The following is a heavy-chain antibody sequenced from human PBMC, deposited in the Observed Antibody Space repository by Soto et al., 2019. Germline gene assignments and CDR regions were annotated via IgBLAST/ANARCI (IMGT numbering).Heavy chain of an antibody. V-gene: IGHV3-30-3*01. CDR2: ISYDGSNK. Sequence: QVQLVESGGGVVQPGRSLRLSCAASGFTFSSYAMHWVRQAPGKGLERVAVISYDGSNKYYADSVKGRFTISRDNSKNTLYLQMNSLRAEDKAVYYCASQWLVRRVIPYWGQGTLVTVS. J-gene: IGHJ4*02. CDR3: ASQWLVRRVIPY. D-gene: IGHD6-19*01. CDR1: GFTFSSYA.